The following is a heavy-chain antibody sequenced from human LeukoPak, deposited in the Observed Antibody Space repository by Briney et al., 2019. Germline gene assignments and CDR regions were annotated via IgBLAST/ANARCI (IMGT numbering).Heavy chain of an antibody. CDR3: ARGPVSGYSYGYFDY. CDR1: GGSISSYY. D-gene: IGHD5-18*01. V-gene: IGHV4-4*07. CDR2: IYTSGST. J-gene: IGHJ4*02. Sequence: SETLSLTCTVSGGSISSYYWSWIRQPAGKGLEWIGRIYTSGSTSYNPSLKSRVTMSVDTSKNQFSLKLRSVTAADTAVYYCARGPVSGYSYGYFDYWGQGTLVTVSS.